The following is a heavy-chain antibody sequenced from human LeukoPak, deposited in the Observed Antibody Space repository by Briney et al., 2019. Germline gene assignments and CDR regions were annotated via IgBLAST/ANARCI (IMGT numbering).Heavy chain of an antibody. CDR2: ISSSSSYI. Sequence: KTGGSLRLSCAASGFTFSSYSMNWVRQAPGKGLEWVSSISSSSSYIYYADSVKGRFTISRDNAKNSLYLQMNSLRAEDTAVYYCARDPNYYDSSVRLSPPSYWGQGTLVTVSS. D-gene: IGHD3-22*01. V-gene: IGHV3-21*01. CDR3: ARDPNYYDSSVRLSPPSY. J-gene: IGHJ4*02. CDR1: GFTFSSYS.